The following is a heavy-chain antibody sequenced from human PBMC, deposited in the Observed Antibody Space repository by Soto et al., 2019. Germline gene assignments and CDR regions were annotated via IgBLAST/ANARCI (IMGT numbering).Heavy chain of an antibody. CDR2: ISDSGGTT. CDR3: AKDPYCSSISCYAGNFYY. CDR1: GFTFSSYP. D-gene: IGHD2-2*01. Sequence: GGSLRLSCAASGFTFSSYPMSWVRQAPGKGLEWVSYISDSGGTTYYADSVKGRFTISRDNSKNTLYLQMNSLRAEDTAVYYCAKDPYCSSISCYAGNFYYWGQGALVTVSS. J-gene: IGHJ4*02. V-gene: IGHV3-23*01.